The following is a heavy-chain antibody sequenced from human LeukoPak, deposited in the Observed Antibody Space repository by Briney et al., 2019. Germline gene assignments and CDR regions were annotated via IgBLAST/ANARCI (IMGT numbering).Heavy chain of an antibody. CDR2: MNPNSGNT. CDR1: GYTFTSYD. J-gene: IGHJ3*02. CDR3: ARAARFDAFDI. D-gene: IGHD6-25*01. V-gene: IGHV1-8*01. Sequence: ASVKVSSKASGYTFTSYDINWVRQATGQGLEWMGWMNPNSGNTGHAQKFQGRVTMTRNTSISTAYMELSSLRSEDTAVYYCARAARFDAFDIWGQGTMVTVSS.